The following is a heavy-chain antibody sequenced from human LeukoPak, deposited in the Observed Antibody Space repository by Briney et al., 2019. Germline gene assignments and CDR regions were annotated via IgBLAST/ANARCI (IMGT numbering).Heavy chain of an antibody. Sequence: SETLSLTCTVSGGSISSYYWSWIRQPPGKGLEWIGYIYYSGSTNYNPSLKSRVTISVDTSKSQFSLKLSSVTAADTAVYYCARDLRLDGSVFDYWGQGTLVTVSS. V-gene: IGHV4-59*01. CDR1: GGSISSYY. J-gene: IGHJ4*02. D-gene: IGHD3-10*01. CDR2: IYYSGST. CDR3: ARDLRLDGSVFDY.